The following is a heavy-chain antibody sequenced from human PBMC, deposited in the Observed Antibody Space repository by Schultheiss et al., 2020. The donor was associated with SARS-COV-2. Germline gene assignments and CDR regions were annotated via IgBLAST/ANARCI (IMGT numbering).Heavy chain of an antibody. CDR2: ISGSGGST. D-gene: IGHD3-22*01. J-gene: IGHJ4*02. CDR1: GFTFSSYA. Sequence: GGSLRLSCAASGFTFSSYAMSWVRQAPGKGLEWVSAISGSGGSTYYADSVKGRFTISRDNAKKSLYLHMNSLIAEDMAVYYCAREWGTPEIIITMIVAYLFDYWGQGTLVTVSS. CDR3: AREWGTPEIIITMIVAYLFDY. V-gene: IGHV3-23*01.